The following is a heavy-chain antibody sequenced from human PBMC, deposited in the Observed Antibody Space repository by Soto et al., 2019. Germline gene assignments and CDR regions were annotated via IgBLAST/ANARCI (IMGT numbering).Heavy chain of an antibody. CDR3: ARVPFYYDSSGYPDDY. Sequence: QVQLQESGPGLVKPSQTLSLTCTVSGGSISSGDYYWSWIRQPPGKGLEWIGYIYYSGSTYYNPSLKSRVTISXXTXKXXFSLKLSSVTAADTAVYYCARVPFYYDSSGYPDDYWGQGTLVTVSS. J-gene: IGHJ4*02. CDR1: GGSISSGDYY. D-gene: IGHD3-22*01. V-gene: IGHV4-30-4*01. CDR2: IYYSGST.